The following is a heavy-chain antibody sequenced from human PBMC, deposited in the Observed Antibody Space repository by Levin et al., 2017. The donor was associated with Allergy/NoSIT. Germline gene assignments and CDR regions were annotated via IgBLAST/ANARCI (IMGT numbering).Heavy chain of an antibody. CDR3: ARGMFGSSSWYASWEGGYFDY. J-gene: IGHJ4*02. CDR2: IYYSGST. D-gene: IGHD6-13*01. V-gene: IGHV4-59*01. CDR1: GGSISSYY. Sequence: SETLSLTCTVSGGSISSYYWSWIRQPPGKGLEWIGYIYYSGSTNYNPSLKSRVTISVDTSKNQFSLKLSSVTAADTAVYYCARGMFGSSSWYASWEGGYFDYWGQGTLVTVSS.